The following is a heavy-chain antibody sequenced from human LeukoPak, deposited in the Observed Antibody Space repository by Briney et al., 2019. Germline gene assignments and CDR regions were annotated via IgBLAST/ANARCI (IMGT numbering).Heavy chain of an antibody. CDR3: ARRLLTEAFDI. CDR1: GFSFSSYA. V-gene: IGHV3-33*08. Sequence: GGSLRLSCAASGFSFSSYAMSWVRQAPGKGLEWVALIWYDGSNEYYADSVKGRFTISRDNSKNTLYLQMNSLRPEDTAVYYCARRLLTEAFDIWGQGTMVTVSS. CDR2: IWYDGSNE. D-gene: IGHD2-21*02. J-gene: IGHJ3*02.